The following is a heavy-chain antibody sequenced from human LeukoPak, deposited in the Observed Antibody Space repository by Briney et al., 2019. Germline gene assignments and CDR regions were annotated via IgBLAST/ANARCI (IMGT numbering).Heavy chain of an antibody. CDR1: GYTFTSYG. CDR2: ISAYNGNT. Sequence: ASVKVSCKASGYTFTSYGISWVRQAPGQGLEWMGWISAYNGNTNYAQKLQGRVTMTTDTSTSTAYMELRSLRSDDTAVYYCAGGSTMIVVVSPDDAFDIWGQGTMVTVSS. J-gene: IGHJ3*02. D-gene: IGHD3-22*01. CDR3: AGGSTMIVVVSPDDAFDI. V-gene: IGHV1-18*01.